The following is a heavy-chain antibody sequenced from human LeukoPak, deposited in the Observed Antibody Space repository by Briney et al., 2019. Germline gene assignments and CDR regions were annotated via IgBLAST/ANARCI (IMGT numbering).Heavy chain of an antibody. D-gene: IGHD5-18*01. Sequence: GGSLRLSCAASGFTFSSYAMSWVRQAPGKGLEWVSAISGSGGSTYYADSVKGRFTISRDNSKNTLYLHVSSLRAEDTAVYYCACTAYYYYYLDVWGKGTTVTVSS. J-gene: IGHJ6*03. CDR1: GFTFSSYA. CDR2: ISGSGGST. CDR3: ACTAYYYYYLDV. V-gene: IGHV3-23*01.